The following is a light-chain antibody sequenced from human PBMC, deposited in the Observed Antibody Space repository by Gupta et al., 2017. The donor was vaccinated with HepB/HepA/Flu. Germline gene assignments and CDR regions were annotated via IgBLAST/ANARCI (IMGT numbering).Light chain of an antibody. V-gene: IGKV4-1*01. CDR3: QKQDSTPWT. CDR1: QSVLYSSNNKNY. Sequence: DIVMTQSPDSLAVSLGERATINCKSSQSVLYSSNNKNYLAWYQQKPGQPPKLLIYWASTRESGVPDRFSGRGSGTDFTLTISSRQAEDVAVYYCQKQDSTPWTFGQGTKVEIK. J-gene: IGKJ1*01. CDR2: WAS.